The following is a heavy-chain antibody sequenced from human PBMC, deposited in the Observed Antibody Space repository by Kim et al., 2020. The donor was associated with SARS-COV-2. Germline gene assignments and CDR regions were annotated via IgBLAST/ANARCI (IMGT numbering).Heavy chain of an antibody. D-gene: IGHD3-16*01. J-gene: IGHJ4*02. Sequence: SGPTLVNPTQTLTLTCTFSGFSLSTSEVCVAWIRQPPGKALEWLARICWNDGKYYSTSLKTRLSISKDTSKNQVVLTMTNVDPVDTATYYCSRDSPGGHGGNWGLGTLVTVSS. V-gene: IGHV2-70*11. CDR3: SRDSPGGHGGN. CDR2: ICWNDGK. CDR1: GFSLSTSEVC.